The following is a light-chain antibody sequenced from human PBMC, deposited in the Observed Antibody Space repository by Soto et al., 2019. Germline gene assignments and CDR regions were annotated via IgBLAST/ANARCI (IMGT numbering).Light chain of an antibody. CDR3: APWDASLNGHV. Sequence: PPSGSGTPGQRVTISCSGSSSNIGSKTVNWYQQLPGTAPKLLIYSNYQRPSGVPDRFSGSQSGTSASLAISGLQSEDEADYYCAPWDASLNGHVFGTGTKLNVL. V-gene: IGLV1-44*01. CDR1: SSNIGSKT. J-gene: IGLJ1*01. CDR2: SNY.